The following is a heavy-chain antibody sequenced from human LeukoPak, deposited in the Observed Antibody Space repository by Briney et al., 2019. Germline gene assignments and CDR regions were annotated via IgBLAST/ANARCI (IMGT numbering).Heavy chain of an antibody. CDR2: INPSGGST. CDR3: ARDDSSGLNSRAGAFDI. Sequence: ASVKVSCKASGYTFTSYYMHWVRQAPGQGLEWMGIINPSGGSTSYAQKFQGRVTMTRDTSTSTVYMELSSLRSEHTAVYYCARDDSSGLNSRAGAFDIWGQGTMVTVSS. CDR1: GYTFTSYY. V-gene: IGHV1-46*03. J-gene: IGHJ3*02. D-gene: IGHD3-22*01.